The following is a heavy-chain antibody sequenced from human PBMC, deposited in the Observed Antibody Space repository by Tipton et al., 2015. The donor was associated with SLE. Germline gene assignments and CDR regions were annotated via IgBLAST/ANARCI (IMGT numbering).Heavy chain of an antibody. J-gene: IGHJ4*02. CDR1: GFTFSNYG. CDR2: IWYDGINK. Sequence: RSLRLSCLASGFTFSNYGMHWVRQAPGKGLEWVAVIWYDGINKFYADSVEGRFTISKDNSKNTLYLQLNSLRDEDTAIYYCAKDEGAMSEYFDFWGQGTLVTVSS. V-gene: IGHV3-33*06. D-gene: IGHD1-26*01. CDR3: AKDEGAMSEYFDF.